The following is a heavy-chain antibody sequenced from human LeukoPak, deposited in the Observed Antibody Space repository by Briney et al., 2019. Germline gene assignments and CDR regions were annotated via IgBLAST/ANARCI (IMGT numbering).Heavy chain of an antibody. D-gene: IGHD6-19*01. J-gene: IGHJ4*02. CDR3: ARDRDSSGDY. V-gene: IGHV1-2*02. Sequence: XGYTFTGYYMHWVRQAPGQGLEWMGWINPNSGGTNYAQKFQGRVTMTRDTSISTAYMELSRLRSDDTAVYYCARDRDSSGDYWGQGTLVTVSS. CDR1: GYTFTGYY. CDR2: INPNSGGT.